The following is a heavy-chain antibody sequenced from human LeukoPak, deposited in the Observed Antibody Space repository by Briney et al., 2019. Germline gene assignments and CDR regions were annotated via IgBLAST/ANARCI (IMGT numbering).Heavy chain of an antibody. J-gene: IGHJ4*02. Sequence: PSETLSLTCAVYGGSFSGYYWSWIRQPPGKGLEWIGEINHSGSTNYNPSLKGRVTISVDTSKNQFSLKLSSVTAADTAVYYCARGTTYYYDSSGYYYYWGQGTLVTVSS. D-gene: IGHD3-22*01. CDR2: INHSGST. V-gene: IGHV4-34*01. CDR3: ARGTTYYYDSSGYYYY. CDR1: GGSFSGYY.